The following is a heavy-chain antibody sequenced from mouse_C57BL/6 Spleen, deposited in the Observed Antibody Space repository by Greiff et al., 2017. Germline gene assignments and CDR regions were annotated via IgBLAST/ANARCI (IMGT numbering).Heavy chain of an antibody. Sequence: QVQLQQSGAELVRPGASVKLSCKASGYTFTDYYINWVKQRPGQGLEWIARIYPGSGNTYYNEKFKGKATLTAEKSSSTAYMQLSSLTSEDSAVYFCAREGYYGYGYAMDYWGQGTSVTVSS. CDR3: AREGYYGYGYAMDY. CDR2: IYPGSGNT. V-gene: IGHV1-76*01. J-gene: IGHJ4*01. CDR1: GYTFTDYY. D-gene: IGHD2-2*01.